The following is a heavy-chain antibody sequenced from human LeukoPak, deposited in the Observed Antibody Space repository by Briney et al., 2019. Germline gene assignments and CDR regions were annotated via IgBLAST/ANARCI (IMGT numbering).Heavy chain of an antibody. CDR1: GDSISSGGYS. CDR2: IYYSGST. J-gene: IGHJ4*02. CDR3: ATSTMTTMTTEFDY. D-gene: IGHD4-17*01. V-gene: IGHV4-61*08. Sequence: SETLSLTCTVSGDSISSGGYSWSWVRQPPGKGLEWIGYIYYSGSTNYNPSLKSRVTISLDTSKNQFSLKLSSVTAADTAIYYCATSTMTTMTTEFDYWGQGTLVTVSS.